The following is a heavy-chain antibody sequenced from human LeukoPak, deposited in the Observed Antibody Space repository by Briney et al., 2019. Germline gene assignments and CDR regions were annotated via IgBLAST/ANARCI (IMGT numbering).Heavy chain of an antibody. V-gene: IGHV4-30-2*01. Sequence: SETLSLTCTVSGGSISSGGYYWSWIRQPPGKGLEWIGYIYHSGSTYYNPSLKSRVTISVDRSKNQFSLKLSSVTAADTAVYYCARHAVFAVAGEGHYFDYWGQGTLVTVSS. D-gene: IGHD6-19*01. CDR3: ARHAVFAVAGEGHYFDY. J-gene: IGHJ4*02. CDR2: IYHSGST. CDR1: GGSISSGGYY.